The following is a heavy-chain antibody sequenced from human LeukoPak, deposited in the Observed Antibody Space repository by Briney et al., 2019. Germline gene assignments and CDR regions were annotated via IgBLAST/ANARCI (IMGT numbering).Heavy chain of an antibody. V-gene: IGHV1-69*05. CDR2: IIPIFGTA. CDR3: ARGERFSYKAFDY. J-gene: IGHJ4*02. Sequence: ASVKVSCKASGGTFSNYAISWVRQAPGQGLEWMGGIIPIFGTANYAQKFQGRVTITTDESTSTAYMELSSLRSEDTAVYYCARGERFSYKAFDYWGQGTLVTVSS. CDR1: GGTFSNYA. D-gene: IGHD3-3*01.